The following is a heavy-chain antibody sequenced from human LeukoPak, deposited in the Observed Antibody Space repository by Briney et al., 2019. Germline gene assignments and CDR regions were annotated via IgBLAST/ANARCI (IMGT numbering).Heavy chain of an antibody. J-gene: IGHJ3*02. CDR3: ARETAARDAFDI. Sequence: SETLSLTCAVYCGSVSGYYWSWIRQPPGKGLEWIGEINHSGSPNYNPSRKSRVTTPVDTSKNQFSLKLSSGTAADTAVYYCARETAARDAFDIWGQGTMVTVSS. V-gene: IGHV4-34*01. CDR1: CGSVSGYY. CDR2: INHSGSP. D-gene: IGHD6-6*01.